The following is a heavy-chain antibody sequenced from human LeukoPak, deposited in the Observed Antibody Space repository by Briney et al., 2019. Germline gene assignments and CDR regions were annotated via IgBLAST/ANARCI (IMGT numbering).Heavy chain of an antibody. CDR3: ARDPCGGDCYSFKDY. D-gene: IGHD2-21*02. J-gene: IGHJ4*02. CDR2: ISSSSSTI. V-gene: IGHV3-48*01. CDR1: GFTFSTYP. Sequence: SGGSLRLSFAASGFTFSTYPMNWVRQAPGKGLEWVSYISSSSSTIYYADSVKGRFTISRDNAKNSLYLQMNSLRAEDTAVYYCARDPCGGDCYSFKDYWGQGTLVTVSS.